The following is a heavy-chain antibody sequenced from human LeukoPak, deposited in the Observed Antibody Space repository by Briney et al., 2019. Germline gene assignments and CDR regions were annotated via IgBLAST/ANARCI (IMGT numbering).Heavy chain of an antibody. Sequence: ASVKVSCMASGYTFTSYDINWVRQATGQGLEWMGWMNPNSGNTGYAQKFQGRVTMTRNTSISTAYMELSSLRSEDTAVYYCASPSDYYGSGSYSRWGQGTLVTVSS. CDR3: ASPSDYYGSGSYSR. J-gene: IGHJ4*02. D-gene: IGHD3-10*01. CDR1: GYTFTSYD. CDR2: MNPNSGNT. V-gene: IGHV1-8*01.